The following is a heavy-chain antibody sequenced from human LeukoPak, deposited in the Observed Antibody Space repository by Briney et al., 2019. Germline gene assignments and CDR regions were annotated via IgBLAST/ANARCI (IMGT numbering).Heavy chain of an antibody. CDR2: ISYSGKT. V-gene: IGHV4-59*01. CDR1: GDSITSYY. J-gene: IGHJ4*02. CDR3: AREIVKSHFDF. D-gene: IGHD2-15*01. Sequence: SETLSLTCSVSGDSITSYYWGWIRRPPGKGLEWIGYISYSGKTYYNPSLESRVTISVDTSQNRFSLKLSSVTAADTAVYYCAREIVKSHFDFWGQGTLVTVSS.